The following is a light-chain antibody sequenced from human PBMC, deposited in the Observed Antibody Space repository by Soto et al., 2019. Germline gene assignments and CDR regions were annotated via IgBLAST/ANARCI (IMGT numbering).Light chain of an antibody. J-gene: IGKJ4*01. CDR3: QQRGSWPLT. Sequence: GDRVTITCRASQRISSWLAWYQQKPEKAPKSLIYHASNRATGIPARFSGSGSGTDFTLTISSLEPEDFAIYYCQQRGSWPLTFGGGTKVDIK. CDR2: HAS. CDR1: QRISSW. V-gene: IGKV1D-16*01.